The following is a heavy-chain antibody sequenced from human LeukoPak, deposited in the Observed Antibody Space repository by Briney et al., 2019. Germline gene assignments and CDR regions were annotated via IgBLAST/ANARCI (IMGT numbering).Heavy chain of an antibody. J-gene: IGHJ4*02. CDR3: ARGIVPAAMTGREWLETFDY. V-gene: IGHV1-69*05. D-gene: IGHD2-2*01. CDR1: GGTFSSYA. Sequence: SVKVSCKASGGTFSSYAISWVRQAPGQGLEWMGRIIPIFGTANYAQKFQGRVTMIRNTSISTAYMELSSLRSEDTAVYYCARGIVPAAMTGREWLETFDYWGQGTLVTVSS. CDR2: IIPIFGTA.